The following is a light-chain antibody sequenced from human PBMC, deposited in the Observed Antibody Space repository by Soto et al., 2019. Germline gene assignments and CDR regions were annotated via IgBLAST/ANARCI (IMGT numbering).Light chain of an antibody. CDR2: GVA. J-gene: IGKJ2*01. CDR3: QQYNKWPYT. Sequence: EIVMTQSPATLSVSPGERATLSCRASQSASINLAWYHQKPGQAPRLLIYGVATRATGIPARFSGSGSGTEFTITISSLQSEDFAVYYCQQYNKWPYTFGQGTKLEIK. V-gene: IGKV3-15*01. CDR1: QSASIN.